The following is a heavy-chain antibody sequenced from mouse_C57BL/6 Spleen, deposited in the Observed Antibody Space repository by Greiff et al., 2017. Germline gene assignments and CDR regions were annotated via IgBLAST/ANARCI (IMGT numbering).Heavy chain of an antibody. CDR1: GYAFSSYW. J-gene: IGHJ3*01. CDR2: IYPGDGDT. CDR3: ARREGYCSSYGFAY. Sequence: VQLQQSGAELVKPGASVKISCKASGYAFSSYWMNWVKQRPGTGLEWIGQIYPGDGDTNYNGKFKGKATLTADKSSSTAYMQLSSLTSEDSSVYFCARREGYCSSYGFAYWGQGTLVTGSA. V-gene: IGHV1-80*01. D-gene: IGHD1-1*01.